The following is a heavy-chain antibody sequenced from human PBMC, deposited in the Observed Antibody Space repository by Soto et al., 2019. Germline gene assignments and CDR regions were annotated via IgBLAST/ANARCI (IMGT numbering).Heavy chain of an antibody. CDR1: GHTFTTYF. D-gene: IGHD1-1*01. V-gene: IGHV1-2*02. CDR3: AREWQRGTDY. J-gene: IGHJ4*02. Sequence: ASVKVSCKASGHTFTTYFLHWVRQAPGQGLEWLGWIYPDSGGTNYAQKFQGRVTMTRDTSINTAYMELSRLTSDDTGVYYCAREWQRGTDYWGQGTLVTVSS. CDR2: IYPDSGGT.